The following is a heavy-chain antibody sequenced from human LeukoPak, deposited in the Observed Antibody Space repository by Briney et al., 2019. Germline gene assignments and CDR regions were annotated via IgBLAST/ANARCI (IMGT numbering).Heavy chain of an antibody. V-gene: IGHV3-48*01. CDR2: ISGGSGTI. CDR3: AKAPPGIAAAGTDY. J-gene: IGHJ4*02. CDR1: GFTFTNYN. Sequence: GGSLRLSCAASGFTFTNYNMNWVRQAPGKGLEWISYISGGSGTIYYADSVRGRFTVSRDNAKDSLWLQMNNLRVEDTAVYYCAKAPPGIAAAGTDYWGQGTLVTVSS. D-gene: IGHD6-13*01.